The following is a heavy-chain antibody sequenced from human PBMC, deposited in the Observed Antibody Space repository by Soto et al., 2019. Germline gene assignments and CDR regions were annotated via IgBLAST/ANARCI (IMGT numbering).Heavy chain of an antibody. D-gene: IGHD2-21*02. CDR3: ARDQGAYCGGDCYERYYYYGMDV. CDR2: INPNSGGT. V-gene: IGHV1-2*04. CDR1: GYTFTGYY. Sequence: ASVKVSCKASGYTFTGYYMHWVRQAPGQGLEWMGWINPNSGGTNYAQKFQGWVTMTRETSISKAYMELARLRSDDTAVYYCARDQGAYCGGDCYERYYYYGMDVWGQGTTVTVSS. J-gene: IGHJ6*02.